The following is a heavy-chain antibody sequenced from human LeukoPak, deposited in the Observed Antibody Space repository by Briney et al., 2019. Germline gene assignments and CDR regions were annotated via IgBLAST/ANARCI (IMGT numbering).Heavy chain of an antibody. J-gene: IGHJ4*02. CDR2: ISAYNGNT. D-gene: IGHD3-3*01. CDR1: GYTFTSYG. CDR3: ARDGKGRYDFRENDY. V-gene: IGHV1-18*01. Sequence: ASVKVSCKASGYTFTSYGISWVRQAPGRGLEWMGWISAYNGNTNYAQKLQGRVTMTTDTSTSTAYMELRSLRSDDTAVYYCARDGKGRYDFRENDYWGQGTLVTVSS.